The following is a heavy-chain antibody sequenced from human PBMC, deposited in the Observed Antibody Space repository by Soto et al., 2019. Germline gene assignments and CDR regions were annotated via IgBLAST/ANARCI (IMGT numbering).Heavy chain of an antibody. CDR2: ISYDGSNT. D-gene: IGHD2-15*01. J-gene: IGHJ4*02. Sequence: QVQLVESGGGVVQPGRSLRLSCAASGFTFSSYAMHWVRQAPGKGLEWVAVISYDGSNTYYADSVKGRFTISRDNSKHTLYLQMNSLRAEDTAVYYCARVASSSGRAHFDDWSQGTLVTVSS. CDR3: ARVASSSGRAHFDD. CDR1: GFTFSSYA. V-gene: IGHV3-30-3*01.